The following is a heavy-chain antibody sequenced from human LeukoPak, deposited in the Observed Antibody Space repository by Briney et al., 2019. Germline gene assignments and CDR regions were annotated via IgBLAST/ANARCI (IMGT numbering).Heavy chain of an antibody. Sequence: PSETLSLTCTVSGYSISSGYYWGWIRQPPGKGLEWIGSIYHSGSTYYNPSLKSRVTISVDTSKNQFSLKLSSVTAADTAVYYCAGRSSSWYVRANRTFDYWGQGTMVTVSS. CDR3: AGRSSSWYVRANRTFDY. CDR2: IYHSGST. J-gene: IGHJ3*01. D-gene: IGHD6-13*01. CDR1: GYSISSGYY. V-gene: IGHV4-38-2*02.